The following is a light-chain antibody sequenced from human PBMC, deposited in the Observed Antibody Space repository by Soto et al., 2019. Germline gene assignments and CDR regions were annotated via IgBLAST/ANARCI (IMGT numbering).Light chain of an antibody. Sequence: EIVMTQSPATLSVSPGERATRSGRAIQSVSSSYLAWYQQKPGQAPRLLIYGASTRATGIPARFSGSGSGTEFTLTISSLQSEDFAVYYCQQYNNWPRRTFGQGTRLEIK. V-gene: IGKV3-15*01. CDR1: QSVSSSY. CDR3: QQYNNWPRRT. J-gene: IGKJ5*01. CDR2: GAS.